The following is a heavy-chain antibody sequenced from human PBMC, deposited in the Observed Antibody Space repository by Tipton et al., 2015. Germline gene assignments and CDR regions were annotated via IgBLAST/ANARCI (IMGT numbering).Heavy chain of an antibody. CDR3: ARDYYDYNDSSGYYLGWFDP. D-gene: IGHD3-22*01. J-gene: IGHJ5*02. Sequence: QVQLVQSGAEVKKPGASVKVSCMASGYTFSSYLITWVRQAPGQGLEWVGRISGYNGNTDYAQRFQGRVTMTIDTSTSTAYMELRRLRSDDTAVYYCARDYYDYNDSSGYYLGWFDPWGQGTLVTVSS. CDR2: ISGYNGNT. V-gene: IGHV1-18*01. CDR1: GYTFSSYL.